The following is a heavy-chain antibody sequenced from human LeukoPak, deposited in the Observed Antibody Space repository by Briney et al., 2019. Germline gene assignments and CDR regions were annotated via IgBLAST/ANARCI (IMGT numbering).Heavy chain of an antibody. J-gene: IGHJ5*02. CDR1: EFTFSGHQ. CDR2: IIQDGSEE. CDR3: ARARKYNWFDP. Sequence: PGGSLRLSCAASEFTFSGHQMSWVRQAPGKGPEWVAKIIQDGSEEYYLDSVKGRFIISRDNGKNSLCLEMNSLRVEDTAVYYCARARKYNWFDPWGQGTLVTVSS. V-gene: IGHV3-7*01.